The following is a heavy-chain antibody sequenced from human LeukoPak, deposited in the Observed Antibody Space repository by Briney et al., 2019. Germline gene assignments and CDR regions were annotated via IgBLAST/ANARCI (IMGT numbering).Heavy chain of an antibody. Sequence: ASVKVSCKVSGYTLNDLSMHWVRQTPGKGLEWMGGFDPEQDDPIYAQKFQGRVTMTEDTSSDTGYLALSNLRSGDTAVYYCAAERAYDIFPLEYWGQGTLVTVSS. CDR2: FDPEQDDP. J-gene: IGHJ4*02. V-gene: IGHV1-24*01. D-gene: IGHD3-16*01. CDR3: AAERAYDIFPLEY. CDR1: GYTLNDLS.